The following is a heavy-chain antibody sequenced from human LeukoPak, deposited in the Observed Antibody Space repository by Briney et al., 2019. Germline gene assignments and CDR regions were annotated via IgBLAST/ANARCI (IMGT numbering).Heavy chain of an antibody. D-gene: IGHD3-22*01. V-gene: IGHV1-18*04. CDR3: ARDSYYDSSGYYPFDY. J-gene: IGHJ4*02. CDR1: GYTFTGYY. Sequence: ASVKVSCKASGYTFTGYYMHWVRQAPGQGLEWMGWISAYNGNTNYAQKLQGRVTMTTDTSTSTAYMELRSLRSDDTAVYYCARDSYYDSSGYYPFDYWGQGTLVTVSS. CDR2: ISAYNGNT.